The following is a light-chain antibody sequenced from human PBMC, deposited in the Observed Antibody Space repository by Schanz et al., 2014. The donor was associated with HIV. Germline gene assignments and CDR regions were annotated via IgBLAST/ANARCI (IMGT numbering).Light chain of an antibody. CDR1: SSNIGAGYD. Sequence: QSVLTQPPSVSGAPGQRVTISCTGSSSNIGAGYDVHWYKQLPETAPKLLMFGNNNRPSGVPDRFSGSKSGTSASLAISGLQAEDEADYYCSSHAGRSSFVVFGGGTKLTVL. J-gene: IGLJ2*01. CDR3: SSHAGRSSFVV. CDR2: GNN. V-gene: IGLV1-40*01.